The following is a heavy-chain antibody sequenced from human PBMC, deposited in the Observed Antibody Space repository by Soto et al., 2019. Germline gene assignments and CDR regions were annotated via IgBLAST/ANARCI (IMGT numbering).Heavy chain of an antibody. CDR1: GDTFAFYS. CDR3: ATSYGSGYRAFDY. Sequence: QVQLVQSGAEVKRPGSSVKVSCKASGDTFAFYSINWVRQAPGLGLEWMGRINPILSMSNYAQRFQGRVTXTXDXXTSTAYMLLNSLRSEDTAIYYCATSYGSGYRAFDYWGQGALVTVSS. D-gene: IGHD3-10*01. CDR2: INPILSMS. J-gene: IGHJ4*02. V-gene: IGHV1-69*02.